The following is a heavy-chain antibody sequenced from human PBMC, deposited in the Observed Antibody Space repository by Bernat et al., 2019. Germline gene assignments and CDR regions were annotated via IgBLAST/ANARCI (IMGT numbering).Heavy chain of an antibody. D-gene: IGHD5-24*01. Sequence: QVQLVQSGTEVKKPGASVKVSCKASGYTFTNYYIHWVRQAPGQGLEWMGIINPSSGGTSFAQKFQGRVTMTWDTSTSIVYMVLTSLRSEDTAVYYCARVLQTYYYYYYMDVWGKGTTVTVSS. CDR2: INPSSGGT. CDR3: ARVLQTYYYYYYMDV. V-gene: IGHV1-46*01. J-gene: IGHJ6*03. CDR1: GYTFTNYY.